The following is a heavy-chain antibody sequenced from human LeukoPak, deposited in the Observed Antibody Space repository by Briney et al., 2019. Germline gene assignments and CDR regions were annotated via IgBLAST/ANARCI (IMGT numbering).Heavy chain of an antibody. D-gene: IGHD3-3*01. J-gene: IGHJ4*02. CDR3: ARVLRFLEWGQGFDY. CDR2: IYHSGST. V-gene: IGHV4-30-2*01. CDR1: GGSISSGGYY. Sequence: SETLSLTCTVSGGSISSGGYYWSWIRQPPGRGLEWIGYIYHSGSTYYNPSLKSRVTISVDRSKNQFSLKLSSVTAADTAVYYCARVLRFLEWGQGFDYWGQGTLVTVSS.